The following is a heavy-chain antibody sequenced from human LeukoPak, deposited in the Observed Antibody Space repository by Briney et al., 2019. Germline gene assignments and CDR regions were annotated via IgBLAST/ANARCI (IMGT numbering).Heavy chain of an antibody. J-gene: IGHJ4*02. CDR1: GYTFTGYY. CDR2: INPSGGST. D-gene: IGHD3-22*01. Sequence: ASVKVSCKASGYTFTGYYMHWVRQAPGQGLEWMGIINPSGGSTSYAQKFQGRVTMTRDMSTSTVYMELSSLRSEDTAVYYCARTYYYDSSGRSNYFDYWGQGTLVTVSS. CDR3: ARTYYYDSSGRSNYFDY. V-gene: IGHV1-46*01.